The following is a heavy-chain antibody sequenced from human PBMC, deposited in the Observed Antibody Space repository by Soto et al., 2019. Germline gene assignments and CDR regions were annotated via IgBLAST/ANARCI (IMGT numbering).Heavy chain of an antibody. CDR2: ISGSGGNT. CDR1: GFTFSNYA. D-gene: IGHD2-21*02. J-gene: IGHJ4*02. Sequence: PGGSLRLSCAASGFTFSNYAMSWVRQAPGKGLEWVSGISGSGGNTYYADSVKGRFTISRDNSKNTLYLQMNSLRAEDTAVYYCAKAYCGGNCYYQIYCWGQGTLVTVSS. CDR3: AKAYCGGNCYYQIYC. V-gene: IGHV3-23*01.